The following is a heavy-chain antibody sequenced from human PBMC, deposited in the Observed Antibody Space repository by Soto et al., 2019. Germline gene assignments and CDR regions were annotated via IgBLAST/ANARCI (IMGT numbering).Heavy chain of an antibody. D-gene: IGHD5-18*01. Sequence: QVQLLESGPGLVKPSQTLSLICNVSGASLSSGGYYWRWIRQRPGGGLGWLGFIYYSGISHYNPSLKSRATISVDTSKNQFSLKLISVTAADTAVYYCARTEWIQLWFDYLGQGALVTVS. V-gene: IGHV4-31*03. CDR1: GASLSSGGYY. J-gene: IGHJ4*02. CDR3: ARTEWIQLWFDY. CDR2: IYYSGIS.